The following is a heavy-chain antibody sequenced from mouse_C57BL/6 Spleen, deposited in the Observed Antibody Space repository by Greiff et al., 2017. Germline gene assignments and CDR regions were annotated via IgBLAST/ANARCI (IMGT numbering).Heavy chain of an antibody. CDR3: ARGIYGYDDAMDY. CDR2: IDPNSGGT. D-gene: IGHD2-2*01. Sequence: QVQLKQPGAELVKPGASVKLSCKASGYTFTSYWMHWVKQRPGRGLEWIGRIDPNSGGTKYNEKFKSKATLTVDKPSSTAYMQLSSLTSEDSAVYYCARGIYGYDDAMDYWGQGTSVTVSS. CDR1: GYTFTSYW. J-gene: IGHJ4*01. V-gene: IGHV1-72*01.